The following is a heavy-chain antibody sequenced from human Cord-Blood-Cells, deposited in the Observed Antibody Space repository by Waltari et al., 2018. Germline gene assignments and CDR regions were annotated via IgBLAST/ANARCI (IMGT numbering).Heavy chain of an antibody. D-gene: IGHD3-10*01. J-gene: IGHJ4*02. CDR2: IKQDGSEK. Sequence: EVQLVESGGGLVQPGGPLRLSWAASGFTFSSYWMSWFRQAPGKGLEWVGNIKQDGSEKYYVDSVKGRFTISRDNAKNSLYLQMNSLRAEDTAVYYCASSLGADCFDYWGQGTLVTVSS. CDR1: GFTFSSYW. V-gene: IGHV3-7*01. CDR3: ASSLGADCFDY.